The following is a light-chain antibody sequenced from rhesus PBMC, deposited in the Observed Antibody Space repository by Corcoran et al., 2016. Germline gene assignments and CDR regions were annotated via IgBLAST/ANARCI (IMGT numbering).Light chain of an antibody. CDR3: LQYNSDPYS. CDR1: QVISSY. Sequence: DIQMTQSPSSLSASVGDRVTITCRASQVISSYLSWYQQKPGKAPKLLIYDASTLQNVIPSRFSGGGSWTDFTLSISSLQPEDFATYYCLQYNSDPYSFGQGTKVEIK. CDR2: DAS. V-gene: IGKV1-43*02. J-gene: IGKJ2*01.